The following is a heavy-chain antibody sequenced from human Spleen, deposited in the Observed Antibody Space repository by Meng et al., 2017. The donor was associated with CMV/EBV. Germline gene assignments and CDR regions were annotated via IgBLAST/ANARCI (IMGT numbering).Heavy chain of an antibody. CDR1: GFTFSNSA. D-gene: IGHD2-2*01. CDR3: ARGGSTSWEKIDY. J-gene: IGHJ4*02. Sequence: SCAASGFTFSNSAMLWVRQAPGKGLEWLAVISYDGGNTFYADSVKGRFTISRYNSKNTLYLQMNSLRPEDTAVCYCARGGSTSWEKIDYWGQGTLVTVS. V-gene: IGHV3-30*04. CDR2: ISYDGGNT.